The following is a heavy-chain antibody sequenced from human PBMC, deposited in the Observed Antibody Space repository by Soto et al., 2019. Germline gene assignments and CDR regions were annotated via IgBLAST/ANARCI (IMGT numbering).Heavy chain of an antibody. CDR2: IYYSGST. CDR1: GGSISSYY. D-gene: IGHD6-13*01. V-gene: IGHV4-59*01. Sequence: SETLSLTCTVSGGSISSYYWSWIRQPPGKGLEWIGYIYYSGSTNYNPSLKSRVTISVDTSKNQFSLKLSSVTAADTAVYYCARFVSSWYYYYYMDVWGKGTTVTVSS. J-gene: IGHJ6*03. CDR3: ARFVSSWYYYYYMDV.